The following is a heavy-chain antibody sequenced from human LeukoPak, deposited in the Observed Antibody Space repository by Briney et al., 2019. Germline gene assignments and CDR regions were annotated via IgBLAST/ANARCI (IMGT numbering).Heavy chain of an antibody. CDR2: ISSSSSYI. Sequence: GGSLRLSCAASGFTFSSYSMNWVRQAPGKGLEWVSSISSSSSYIYYADSVKGRFTISRDNAKNSLYLQMNSLRAEDTAVYYCARDALTAAAAIPFDYWGQGTLVTVSS. CDR1: GFTFSSYS. CDR3: ARDALTAAAAIPFDY. V-gene: IGHV3-21*01. J-gene: IGHJ4*02. D-gene: IGHD6-13*01.